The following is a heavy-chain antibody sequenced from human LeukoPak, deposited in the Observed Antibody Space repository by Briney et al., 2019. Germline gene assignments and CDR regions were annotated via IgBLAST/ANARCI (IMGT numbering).Heavy chain of an antibody. V-gene: IGHV4-59*12. J-gene: IGHJ4*02. Sequence: SETLSLTCTVSGGSLSSYFWSWIRQPPGKGLEWIGYIHNSATTNCNPSLKSRVTISLDTAKNQFSLKLTSVTAADTAVYYCARGPAVPDYWGQGTLVTVSS. CDR1: GGSLSSYF. D-gene: IGHD1-1*01. CDR2: IHNSATT. CDR3: ARGPAVPDY.